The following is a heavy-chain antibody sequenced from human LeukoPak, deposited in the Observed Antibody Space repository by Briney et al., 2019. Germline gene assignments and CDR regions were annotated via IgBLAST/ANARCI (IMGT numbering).Heavy chain of an antibody. Sequence: GGSLRLSCAVSGITFSSYWMIWVRQAPGKGLEGVANIKQGGAEKYYVDSVKGRFTISRDNANNSVYLQMNSLRAEDTAVYYCATGGGNFGYWGQGTLVTVSS. CDR2: IKQGGAEK. J-gene: IGHJ4*02. V-gene: IGHV3-7*01. CDR3: ATGGGNFGY. CDR1: GITFSSYW. D-gene: IGHD3-16*01.